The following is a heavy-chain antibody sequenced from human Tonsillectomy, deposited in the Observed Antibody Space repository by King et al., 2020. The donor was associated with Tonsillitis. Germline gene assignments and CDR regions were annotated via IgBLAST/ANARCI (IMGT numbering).Heavy chain of an antibody. V-gene: IGHV3-7*03. CDR3: ARDKMYDFWSAYSRPFDP. CDR2: IKQEGGEK. Sequence: VQLVKSGGGLVQPGGSLRLSCAASGLTFSNYWMSWVRQAPGKGLEGVANIKQEGGEKHYGDSVKGRFTISRDNDKNSLFLQMNSLRAEDTAVYYCARDKMYDFWSAYSRPFDPWGQGTLVTVSS. J-gene: IGHJ5*02. CDR1: GLTFSNYW. D-gene: IGHD3-3*01.